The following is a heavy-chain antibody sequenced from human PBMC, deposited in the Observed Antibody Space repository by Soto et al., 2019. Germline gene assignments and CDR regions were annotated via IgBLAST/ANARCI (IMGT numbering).Heavy chain of an antibody. Sequence: ASVKVSCKASGYTFTSYDINWVRQATGQGLEWMGWMNPNSGNTGYAQKFQGRVTMTRNTSISTAYMELSSLRSEDTAVYYCARPHYDYGASSSAFDIWGQGTMVTVSS. CDR2: MNPNSGNT. V-gene: IGHV1-8*01. CDR1: GYTFTSYD. J-gene: IGHJ3*02. D-gene: IGHD4-17*01. CDR3: ARPHYDYGASSSAFDI.